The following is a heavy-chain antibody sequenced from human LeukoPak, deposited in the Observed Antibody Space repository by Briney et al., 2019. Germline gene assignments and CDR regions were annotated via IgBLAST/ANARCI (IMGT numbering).Heavy chain of an antibody. CDR3: AKDNSPYYGPSLQH. D-gene: IGHD4-17*01. V-gene: IGHV3-30*18. Sequence: PGGSLRLSCAASGFTFSSYGMHWVRQAPGKGLEWVAVISYDGSNKYYADSVKGRFTISRDNSKNTLYLQMNSLRAEDTAVYYCAKDNSPYYGPSLQHWGQGTLVTVSS. J-gene: IGHJ1*01. CDR1: GFTFSSYG. CDR2: ISYDGSNK.